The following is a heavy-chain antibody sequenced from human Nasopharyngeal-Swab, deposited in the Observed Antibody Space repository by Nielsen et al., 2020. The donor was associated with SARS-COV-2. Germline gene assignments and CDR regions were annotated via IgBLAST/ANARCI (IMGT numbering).Heavy chain of an antibody. CDR2: IYYSGST. J-gene: IGHJ3*02. CDR3: ARDPGAHGGAFDI. Sequence: SETLSLTCTVSGGSISSSSYYWSWIRQPPGKGLEWIGYIYYSGSTNYNPSLKSRVTISVDTSKNQFSLKLSSVTAADTAVYYCARDPGAHGGAFDIWGQGTMVTVSS. V-gene: IGHV4-61*01. CDR1: GGSISSSSYY. D-gene: IGHD2-15*01.